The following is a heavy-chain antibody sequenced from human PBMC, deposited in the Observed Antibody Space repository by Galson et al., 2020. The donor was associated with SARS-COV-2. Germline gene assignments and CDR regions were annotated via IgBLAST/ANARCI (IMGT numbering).Heavy chain of an antibody. V-gene: IGHV4-39*07. CDR1: GGSISSSSYY. Sequence: SETLSLTCTVSGGSISSSSYYWGWIRQPPGKGLEWIGSIYYSGSTYYNPSLKSRVTISVDTSKNQFSLKLSSVTAADTAVYYCARAYDSSGYYPFDDWGQGTLVTVSS. CDR3: ARAYDSSGYYPFDD. D-gene: IGHD3-22*01. J-gene: IGHJ4*02. CDR2: IYYSGST.